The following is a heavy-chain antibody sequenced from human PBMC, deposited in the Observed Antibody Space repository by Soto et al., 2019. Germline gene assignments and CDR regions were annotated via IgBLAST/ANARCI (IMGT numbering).Heavy chain of an antibody. CDR1: AFSFTDYT. D-gene: IGHD5-18*01. CDR2: ISSTGIFV. CDR3: AKGDHLDTAMVSFRYYYGMDV. V-gene: IGHV3-21*04. J-gene: IGHJ6*02. Sequence: GGSLRLSCAASAFSFTDYTMNWFRQAPGKGLEWVSSISSTGIFVYYTDSVKGRFTLSRDNSKNTLYLQMNSLRAEDTAVYYCAKGDHLDTAMVSFRYYYGMDVWGQGTTVTVSS.